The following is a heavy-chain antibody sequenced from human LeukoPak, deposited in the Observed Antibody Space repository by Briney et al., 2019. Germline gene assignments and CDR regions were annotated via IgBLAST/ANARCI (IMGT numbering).Heavy chain of an antibody. J-gene: IGHJ4*02. D-gene: IGHD1-7*01. CDR2: INHSGST. Sequence: SETLSLTCAVYGGSFSGYYWSWIRQPPGKGLEWIGEINHSGSTNYNPSLKSRVTISVDTSKNQFSPKLSSVTAADTAVYYCARRGNLSLLRWGQGTLVTVSS. CDR3: ARRGNLSLLR. V-gene: IGHV4-34*01. CDR1: GGSFSGYY.